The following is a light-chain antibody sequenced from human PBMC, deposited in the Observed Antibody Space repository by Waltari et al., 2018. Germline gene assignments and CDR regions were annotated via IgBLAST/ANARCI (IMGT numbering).Light chain of an antibody. CDR1: QSVLYTSNNKNY. V-gene: IGKV4-1*01. CDR3: MQGTHWRWT. CDR2: WAS. Sequence: DIVMTQSPDSLAVSLGERATINCKSSQSVLYTSNNKNYLAWYQQKPGQPPKLLFSWASTRDSGVPDRFSGSGSGTDFTLKISRVEAEDVGIYYCMQGTHWRWTFGQGTKVEIK. J-gene: IGKJ1*01.